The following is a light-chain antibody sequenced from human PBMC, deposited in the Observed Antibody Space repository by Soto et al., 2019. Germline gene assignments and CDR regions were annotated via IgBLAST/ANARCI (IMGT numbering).Light chain of an antibody. Sequence: AIQMTQSPSSLSASVGDRVTITCRASQDIRNDLGWYQQRPWKPPKVLIYAASNLESGVPPRFSGSRSGTDFTLTISSLQPEDFATYYCLQDYNRPYTFGQGTKLEF. CDR1: QDIRND. J-gene: IGKJ2*01. CDR2: AAS. V-gene: IGKV1-6*01. CDR3: LQDYNRPYT.